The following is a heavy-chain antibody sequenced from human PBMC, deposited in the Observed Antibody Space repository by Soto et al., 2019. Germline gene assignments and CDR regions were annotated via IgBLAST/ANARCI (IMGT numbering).Heavy chain of an antibody. CDR1: GFSLTTNGVG. CDR3: AHRTTTVTWWFDP. D-gene: IGHD4-17*01. Sequence: QIILKASGPSLVKLTQTLTLTCTFSGFSLTTNGVGVGWIRQPPVKALERLALIYWDDDKRYSPSLESRLTITKDPSTTQVVLTMTNMDPADTATYFCAHRTTTVTWWFDPWAQGTLVTVSS. CDR2: IYWDDDK. J-gene: IGHJ5*02. V-gene: IGHV2-5*02.